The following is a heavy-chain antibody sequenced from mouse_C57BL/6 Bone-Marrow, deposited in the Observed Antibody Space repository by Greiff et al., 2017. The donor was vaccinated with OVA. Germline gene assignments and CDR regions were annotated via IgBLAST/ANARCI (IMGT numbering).Heavy chain of an antibody. Sequence: VKLMVSGAELARPGASVKLSCKASGYTFTSYGISWVKQRTGQGLEWIGEIYPRSGNTYYNEKFKGKATLTADKSSSTAYMELRSLTSEDSAVYFCARDYGSSLDWGQGTTLTVSS. D-gene: IGHD1-1*01. CDR2: IYPRSGNT. V-gene: IGHV1-81*01. J-gene: IGHJ2*01. CDR1: GYTFTSYG. CDR3: ARDYGSSLD.